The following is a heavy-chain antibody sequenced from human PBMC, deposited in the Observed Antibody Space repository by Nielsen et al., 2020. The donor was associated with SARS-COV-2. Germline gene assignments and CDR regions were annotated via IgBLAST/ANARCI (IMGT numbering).Heavy chain of an antibody. D-gene: IGHD4-11*01. CDR2: ISAYNGNT. J-gene: IGHJ5*02. CDR3: ARGRTLQRVWFDP. CDR1: GYTFTGYH. Sequence: ASVKVSCKASGYTFTGYHIHWVRQAPGQGLEWMGWISAYNGNTNYAQKLQGRVTMTTDTSTSTAYMELRSLRSDDTAVYYCARGRTLQRVWFDPWGQGTLVTVSS. V-gene: IGHV1-18*04.